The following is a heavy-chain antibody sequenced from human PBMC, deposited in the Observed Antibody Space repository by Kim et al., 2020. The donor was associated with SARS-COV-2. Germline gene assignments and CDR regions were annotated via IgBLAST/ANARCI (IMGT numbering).Heavy chain of an antibody. V-gene: IGHV3-9*01. Sequence: GGSLRLSCAASGFTFGDYAMHWVRQAPGKGLEWVSGISWNSGSIGYVDSVKGRFTISRDNAKNSLYLQMNSLRAEDTALYYCAKGTNYYDSSGYSYWGQGTLVTVSS. D-gene: IGHD3-22*01. CDR1: GFTFGDYA. CDR2: ISWNSGSI. J-gene: IGHJ4*02. CDR3: AKGTNYYDSSGYSY.